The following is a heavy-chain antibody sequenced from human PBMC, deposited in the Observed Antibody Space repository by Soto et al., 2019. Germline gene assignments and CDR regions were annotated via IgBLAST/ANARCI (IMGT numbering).Heavy chain of an antibody. Sequence: QPGGSLRLSCAASGFTFSSYGMHWVRQAPGKGLEWVAVISYDGSNKYYADSVKGRFTISRDNSKNTLYLQMNSLRAEDTAVYYCAKDGDYGDYYYGMDVWGQGTTVTVSS. J-gene: IGHJ6*02. V-gene: IGHV3-30*18. CDR2: ISYDGSNK. D-gene: IGHD4-17*01. CDR1: GFTFSSYG. CDR3: AKDGDYGDYYYGMDV.